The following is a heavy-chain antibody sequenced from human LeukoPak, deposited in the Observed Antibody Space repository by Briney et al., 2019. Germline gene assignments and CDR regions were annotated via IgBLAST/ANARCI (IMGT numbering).Heavy chain of an antibody. D-gene: IGHD2-15*01. J-gene: IGHJ4*02. Sequence: SETLSLTCTVSGGSISSYYWSWIRQPPGKGLEWIGYIYYSGSTNYNPSLKSRVTISVDTSKNQFSLKLSSVTAAGTAVYYCARVTGYVIEDNFDYWGQGTLVTVSS. CDR1: GGSISSYY. CDR3: ARVTGYVIEDNFDY. V-gene: IGHV4-59*01. CDR2: IYYSGST.